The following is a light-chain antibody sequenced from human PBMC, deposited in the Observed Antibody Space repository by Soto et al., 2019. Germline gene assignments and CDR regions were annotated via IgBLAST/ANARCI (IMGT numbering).Light chain of an antibody. CDR1: QSVSSSY. CDR2: GTS. Sequence: EIVLTQSPGTLSLSPGERATLSCRASQSVSSSYLAWYQQKPGQAPRLLIYGTSTRATGIPDRFSGSGSGTDFTLTISRLEPEDFAVYYCQQYDSSLYTFAQGTKLEI. V-gene: IGKV3-20*01. CDR3: QQYDSSLYT. J-gene: IGKJ2*01.